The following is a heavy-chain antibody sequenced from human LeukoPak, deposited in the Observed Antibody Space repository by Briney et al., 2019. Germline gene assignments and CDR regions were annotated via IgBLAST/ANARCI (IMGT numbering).Heavy chain of an antibody. Sequence: PGGSLRLSCAASEFTFSSYSMNWVRQAPGKGLEWVSYISSSSSTIYYADSVKGRFTISRDNAKNSLYLQMNSLRAEDTAVYYCARGWEYSSSSGFDYWGQGTLVTVSS. CDR2: ISSSSSTI. V-gene: IGHV3-48*01. CDR1: EFTFSSYS. D-gene: IGHD6-6*01. CDR3: ARGWEYSSSSGFDY. J-gene: IGHJ4*02.